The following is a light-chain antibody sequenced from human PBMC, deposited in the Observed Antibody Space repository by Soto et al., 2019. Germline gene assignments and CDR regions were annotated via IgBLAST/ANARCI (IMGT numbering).Light chain of an antibody. J-gene: IGKJ1*01. CDR2: GAS. Sequence: DIVLTQSPGTLSLSPGERATLSCRASQSVSSSYLAWYQQKPGQAPRLLIYGASSRATGIPDRFSGSGSGTDFTLTISRLEPEDFAVYYCSKYVSSPRTFGQGTKVEIE. CDR3: SKYVSSPRT. CDR1: QSVSSSY. V-gene: IGKV3-20*01.